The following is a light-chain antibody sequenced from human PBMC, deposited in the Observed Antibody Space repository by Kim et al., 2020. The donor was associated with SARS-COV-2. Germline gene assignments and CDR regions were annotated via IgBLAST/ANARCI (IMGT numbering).Light chain of an antibody. CDR3: EQRYRTPYS. J-gene: IGKJ2*03. CDR1: QSISIF. V-gene: IGKV1-39*01. CDR2: AAS. Sequence: DMQMTQSPSSLSASVGDRVTLTCRASQSISIFLNWYQQKPGRAPKVLIYAASSLQSGVPSRFSGSGSGTDFTLTISSLQPEDFATYYCEQRYRTPYSLGQGTKLEIK.